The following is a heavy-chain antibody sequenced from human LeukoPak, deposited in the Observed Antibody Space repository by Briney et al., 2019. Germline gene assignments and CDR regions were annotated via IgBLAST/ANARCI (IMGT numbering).Heavy chain of an antibody. CDR1: GGSISSYY. CDR2: IYSSGTT. CDR3: ARDRAGGLRFVEWLSAFDY. D-gene: IGHD3-3*01. J-gene: IGHJ4*02. V-gene: IGHV4-59*01. Sequence: SETLSLTCTVSGGSISSYYWSWIRQFPGKGLEWIGHIYSSGTTNSNPSLRSRITMSVDTSKNQFSLKLNSVTAADTAVYYCARDRAGGLRFVEWLSAFDYWGQGTLVTVSS.